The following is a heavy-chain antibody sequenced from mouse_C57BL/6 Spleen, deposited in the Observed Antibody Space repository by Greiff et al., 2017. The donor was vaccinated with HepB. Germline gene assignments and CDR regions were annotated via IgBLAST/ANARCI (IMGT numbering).Heavy chain of an antibody. V-gene: IGHV5-12*01. CDR3: ARDEGSMDY. CDR1: GFTFSDYY. Sequence: EVQLVESGGGLVQPGGSLKLSCAASGFTFSDYYMYWVRQTPEKRLEWVAYISNGGGSTYYPDTVKGRFTISRDNAKNTLYLQMSRLKSEDTAMYYCARDEGSMDYWGQGTSVTVSS. CDR2: ISNGGGST. J-gene: IGHJ4*01.